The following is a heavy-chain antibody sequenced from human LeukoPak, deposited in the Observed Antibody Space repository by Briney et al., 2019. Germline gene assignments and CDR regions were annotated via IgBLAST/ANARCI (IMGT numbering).Heavy chain of an antibody. D-gene: IGHD3-22*01. Sequence: QPGVSLRLSCAASGFTCSNYWIHWVRQAPGLGLVWVSRINNAGSITTYADYVKGRFTISRDNAENTLYLQMNSLRVEDTAVYYCVRSAFHAGSGNYYDYWGQGTLVTVSS. CDR2: INNAGSIT. J-gene: IGHJ4*02. CDR1: GFTCSNYW. CDR3: VRSAFHAGSGNYYDY. V-gene: IGHV3-74*03.